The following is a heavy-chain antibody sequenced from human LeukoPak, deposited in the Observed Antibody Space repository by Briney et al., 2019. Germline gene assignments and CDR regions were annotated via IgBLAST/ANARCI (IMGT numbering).Heavy chain of an antibody. J-gene: IGHJ4*02. CDR2: FDPEDGET. CDR3: ATTPGLAAAGVFDY. CDR1: GYTLTELS. Sequence: ASVKVSCKVSGYTLTELSMHWVRQAPGKGLEWMGGFDPEDGETIYAQKFQGRVTMTEDTSTDTAYMELSSLRSEDTAVYYCATTPGLAAAGVFDYWGQGTLVTVSS. V-gene: IGHV1-24*01. D-gene: IGHD6-13*01.